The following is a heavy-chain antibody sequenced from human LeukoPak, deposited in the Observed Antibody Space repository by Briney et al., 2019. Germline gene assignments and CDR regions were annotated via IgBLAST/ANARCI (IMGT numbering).Heavy chain of an antibody. CDR2: IYSGGST. CDR1: GFTVSSNY. Sequence: PGGSLRLSCAASGFTVSSNYMSWVRQAPGKGLEWVSVIYSGGSTYYADSVKGRFTISRDNSKNTLYLQMNSLRAEDTAVYYCARRVPTVGKDYYGMDVWGQGTTVTVSS. J-gene: IGHJ6*02. CDR3: ARRVPTVGKDYYGMDV. D-gene: IGHD4-17*01. V-gene: IGHV3-66*01.